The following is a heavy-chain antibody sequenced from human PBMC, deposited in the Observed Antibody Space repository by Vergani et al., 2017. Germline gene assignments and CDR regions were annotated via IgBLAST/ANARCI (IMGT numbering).Heavy chain of an antibody. D-gene: IGHD3-22*01. Sequence: QLQLQESGPGLVKPSETLSLTCTVSGGSISSSSYYWGWIRQPPGKGLEWIGRIYYSGSTYYNPSLKSRVTITVDTSKSQFSLKLSSVTAADTAVYYCARDLSGYYYGSYYYMDVWGKGTTVTVSS. CDR1: GGSISSSSYY. CDR3: ARDLSGYYYGSYYYMDV. J-gene: IGHJ6*03. V-gene: IGHV4-39*07. CDR2: IYYSGST.